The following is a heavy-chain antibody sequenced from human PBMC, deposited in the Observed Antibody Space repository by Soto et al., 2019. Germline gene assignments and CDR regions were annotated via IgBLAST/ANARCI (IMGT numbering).Heavy chain of an antibody. CDR3: AKGSVVVAAKFDS. J-gene: IGHJ4*02. CDR1: GFTFNNYA. CDR2: ISSSGYST. V-gene: IGHV3-23*01. Sequence: PVGSLRLSCAASGFTFNNYAMSWVRQAPGKGLEWVSAISSSGYSTYYADSVKGRFTISRDNSKNTVYLQMNNLRAEDTAVYYCAKGSVVVAAKFDSWGQGTPVTVSS. D-gene: IGHD2-21*02.